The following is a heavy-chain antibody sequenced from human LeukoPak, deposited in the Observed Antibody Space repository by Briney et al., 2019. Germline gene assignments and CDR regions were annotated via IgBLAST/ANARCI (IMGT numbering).Heavy chain of an antibody. CDR1: GGSITSYY. V-gene: IGHV4-59*01. CDR2: IYYSGST. J-gene: IGHJ6*02. CDR3: ARGILREYYYYYGMDV. Sequence: ASETLSLTCTVSGGSITSYYWSWIRQPPGKGLEWIGYIYYSGSTNYNLSLKSRVTMSVDTSKNQFSLKLSSVTAADTAVYYCARGILREYYYYYGMDVWGQGTTVTVSS.